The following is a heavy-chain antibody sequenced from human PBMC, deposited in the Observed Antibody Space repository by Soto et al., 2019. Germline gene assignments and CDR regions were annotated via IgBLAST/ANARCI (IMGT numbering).Heavy chain of an antibody. D-gene: IGHD3-3*01. CDR1: GFSPSTSGVG. CDR3: APSRRSTIFGVVNPDYFDY. V-gene: IGHV2-5*02. CDR2: IYWDDDQ. J-gene: IGHJ4*02. Sequence: QITLKESGPTLVKPTQTLTRTCTFSGFSPSTSGVGVGWIRQPPGKALEWLALIYWDDDQRYSPSLTSRLTITKDTSKNRVVLTLTNMDPVDTDTYYCAPSRRSTIFGVVNPDYFDYWGQGTLVTVSS.